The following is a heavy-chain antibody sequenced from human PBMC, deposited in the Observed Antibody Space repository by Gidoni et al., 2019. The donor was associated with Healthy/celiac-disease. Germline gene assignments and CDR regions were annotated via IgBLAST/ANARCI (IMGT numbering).Heavy chain of an antibody. CDR2: IYYSGST. D-gene: IGHD4-17*01. Sequence: QVQLQESGPGLVKPSQTLSLTCTVSGGSISSGGYYWSWIRQHPGKGLEWIVYIYYSGSTYYNPSLKSRVTISVDTSKNQFSLKLSSVTAADTAVYYCARAPGSSYGDYPYYVDYWGQGTLVTVSS. CDR3: ARAPGSSYGDYPYYVDY. J-gene: IGHJ4*02. CDR1: GGSISSGGYY. V-gene: IGHV4-31*03.